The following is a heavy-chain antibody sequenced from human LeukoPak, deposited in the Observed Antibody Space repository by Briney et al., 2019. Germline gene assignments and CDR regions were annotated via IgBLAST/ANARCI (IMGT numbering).Heavy chain of an antibody. V-gene: IGHV4-34*01. Sequence: SETLSLTCAVYGGSFSGYYWSWIRQPPGKGLEWIGEINHSGSTNHNPSLKSRVTISVDTSKNQFSLKLSSVTAADTAVYYCAREPDIVVVVAATRFAFDIWGQGTMVTVSS. CDR2: INHSGST. D-gene: IGHD2-15*01. CDR3: AREPDIVVVVAATRFAFDI. J-gene: IGHJ3*02. CDR1: GGSFSGYY.